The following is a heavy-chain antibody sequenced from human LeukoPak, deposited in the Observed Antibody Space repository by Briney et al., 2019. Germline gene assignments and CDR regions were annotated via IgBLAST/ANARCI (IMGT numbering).Heavy chain of an antibody. D-gene: IGHD3-10*01. V-gene: IGHV4-61*02. Sequence: PSETLSLTCTVSGGSISSGSYYWSWIRQPAGKGLEWIGRIYTSGSTNYNPSLESRVTISVDTSKNQFSLKLSSVTAADTAVYYCARFTMVRGVSDYWGQGTLVTVSS. CDR3: ARFTMVRGVSDY. CDR1: GGSISSGSYY. CDR2: IYTSGST. J-gene: IGHJ4*02.